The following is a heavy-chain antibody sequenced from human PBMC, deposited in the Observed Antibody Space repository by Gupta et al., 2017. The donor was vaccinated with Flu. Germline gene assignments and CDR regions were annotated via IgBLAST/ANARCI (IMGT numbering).Heavy chain of an antibody. CDR3: ARESNSNLNYVYSGMEV. CDR2: VFHSGMT. CDR1: SY. Sequence: SYGAWFRQSPGGGLEWIGSVFHSGMTYYTPSLRSRLTMSVDVSKNQFSLKLSSVTAADTAVYYCARESNSNLNYVYSGMEVWGQGAT. V-gene: IGHV4-39*02. J-gene: IGHJ6*02. D-gene: IGHD7-27*01.